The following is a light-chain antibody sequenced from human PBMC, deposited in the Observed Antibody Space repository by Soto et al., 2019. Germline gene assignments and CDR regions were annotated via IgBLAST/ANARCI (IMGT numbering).Light chain of an antibody. CDR2: DAS. CDR3: QQYNNLPYT. CDR1: QAISKY. J-gene: IGKJ2*01. V-gene: IGKV1-33*01. Sequence: DIQMTQSPSSLSASLGDRVTITCQASQAISKYLHWYHQRPGKAPILVIYDASNLEAGAPSRFSGGESGTSFTLTISSLQPEDIGTYFCQQYNNLPYTVGQGTKLDIK.